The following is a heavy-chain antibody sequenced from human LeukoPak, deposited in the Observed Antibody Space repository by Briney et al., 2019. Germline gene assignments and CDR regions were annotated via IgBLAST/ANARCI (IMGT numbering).Heavy chain of an antibody. Sequence: GGSLRLSCAASGFTFTNAWMSWVRQAPGKGLEWVGRIKSKTDGGTTDYAAPVKGGFTISRDDSKNTLYLQMNSLKTEDTAVYYCTTGMGYATSWYSDYWGQGTLVTVSS. CDR2: IKSKTDGGTT. CDR3: TTGMGYATSWYSDY. J-gene: IGHJ4*02. D-gene: IGHD6-13*01. V-gene: IGHV3-15*01. CDR1: GFTFTNAW.